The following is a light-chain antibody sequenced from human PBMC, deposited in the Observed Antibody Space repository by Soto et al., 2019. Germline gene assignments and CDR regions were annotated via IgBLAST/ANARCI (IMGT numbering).Light chain of an antibody. V-gene: IGLV9-49*01. CDR1: SGYSNYK. CDR2: VGTGGIVG. Sequence: QPVLTQPPSASASLGASVTLTCTLSSGYSNYKVDWYQQRPGKGPRFVMRVGTGGIVGSKGDGIPDRFSVLGSGLNRYLTIKNVQEEDESDYHCGADHGSGNYFVGVFGGGTQLTVL. CDR3: GADHGSGNYFVGV. J-gene: IGLJ2*01.